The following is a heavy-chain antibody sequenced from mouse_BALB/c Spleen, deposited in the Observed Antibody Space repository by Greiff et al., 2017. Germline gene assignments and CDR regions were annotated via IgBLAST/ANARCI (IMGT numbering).Heavy chain of an antibody. CDR1: GFTFSSYT. V-gene: IGHV5-6-4*01. Sequence: EVQLVESGGGLVKPGGSLKLSCAASGFTFSSYTMSWVRQTPEKRLEWVATISSGGSYTYYPDSVKGRFTISRDNAKNTLYLQMSSLKSEDTAMYYCTRDEDWSLDYWGQGTTLTVSS. J-gene: IGHJ2*01. CDR2: ISSGGSYT. D-gene: IGHD4-1*01. CDR3: TRDEDWSLDY.